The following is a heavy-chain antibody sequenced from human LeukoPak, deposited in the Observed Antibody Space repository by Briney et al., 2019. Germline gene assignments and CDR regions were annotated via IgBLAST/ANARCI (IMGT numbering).Heavy chain of an antibody. J-gene: IGHJ4*02. Sequence: GRSLRLSCAASGFTFSSYSMNWVRQAPGKGLEWVSSISSSSSYIYYADSVKGRFTISRDNAKNSLYLQMNSLRAEDTAVYYCARDRGYSGYDLDYWGQGTLVTVSS. D-gene: IGHD5-12*01. V-gene: IGHV3-21*01. CDR1: GFTFSSYS. CDR3: ARDRGYSGYDLDY. CDR2: ISSSSSYI.